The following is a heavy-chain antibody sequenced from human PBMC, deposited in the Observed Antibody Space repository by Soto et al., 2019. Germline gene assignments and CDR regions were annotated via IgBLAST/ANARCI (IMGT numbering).Heavy chain of an antibody. CDR1: GFTFSDDY. V-gene: IGHV3-11*01. J-gene: IGHJ4*02. CDR3: ARASSPRDPWLDY. D-gene: IGHD5-18*01. CDR2: ISSSGGTI. Sequence: TGGSLRLSCGVSGFTFSDDYMSWIRQAPGKGLEWVSYISSSGGTIYYADSVKGRFAISRDNAKNSLFLQMNSLRADDTAVYYCARASSPRDPWLDYWGQGTLVTVSS.